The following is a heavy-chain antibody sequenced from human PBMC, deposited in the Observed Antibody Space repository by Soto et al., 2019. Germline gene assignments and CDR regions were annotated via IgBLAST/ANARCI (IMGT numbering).Heavy chain of an antibody. J-gene: IGHJ4*02. D-gene: IGHD6-19*01. Sequence: QVQLVQSGAEVKKPGASVKVSCKASGYTFTSYDINWVRQATGQGLEWMGWMNPNSGNTGYAQKFQGRVTMTRNTSRSTAYMELSSLRSEDTAVYYCARVRIAVAGPYFDYWGQGTLVTVSS. CDR3: ARVRIAVAGPYFDY. CDR1: GYTFTSYD. V-gene: IGHV1-8*01. CDR2: MNPNSGNT.